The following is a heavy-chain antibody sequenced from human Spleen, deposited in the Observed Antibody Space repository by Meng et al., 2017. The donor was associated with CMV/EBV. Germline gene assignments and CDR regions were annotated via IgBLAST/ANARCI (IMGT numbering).Heavy chain of an antibody. CDR3: ASTYGDRYYFDY. CDR1: GFTFSNYW. V-gene: IGHV3-53*01. D-gene: IGHD4-17*01. CDR2: IYSGGST. Sequence: GGSLRLSCTTSGFTFSNYWMTWVRQAPGKGLEWVSVIYSGGSTYYADSVKGRFTISRDNSKNTLYLQMNSLRAEDTAVYYCASTYGDRYYFDYWGQGTLVTVSS. J-gene: IGHJ4*02.